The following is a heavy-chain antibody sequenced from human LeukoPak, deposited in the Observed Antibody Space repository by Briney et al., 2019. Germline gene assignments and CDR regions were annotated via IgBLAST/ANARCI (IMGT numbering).Heavy chain of an antibody. CDR3: ARATHSSGVAFDI. D-gene: IGHD6-6*01. V-gene: IGHV4-59*01. J-gene: IGHJ3*02. Sequence: NPSETLSLTCTVSGGSISSYYWSWIRQPPGKGLEWIGYIYYSGSTNYNPSLKSRVTISVDTSKNQFSLKLSSVTAADTAVYYCARATHSSGVAFDIWGQGAMVTVSS. CDR2: IYYSGST. CDR1: GGSISSYY.